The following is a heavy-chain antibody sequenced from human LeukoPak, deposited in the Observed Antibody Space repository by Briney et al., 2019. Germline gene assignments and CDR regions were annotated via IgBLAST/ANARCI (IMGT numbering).Heavy chain of an antibody. CDR3: ARDIMIVVNGAFDI. CDR2: IYYSGST. CDR1: GGSISSYY. J-gene: IGHJ3*02. V-gene: IGHV4-59*12. Sequence: SETLSLTCTVSGGSISSYYWSWIRQPPGKGLEWIGYIYYSGSTNCNPSLKSRVTISVDTSKNQFSLKLSSVTAADTAVYYCARDIMIVVNGAFDIWGQGTMVTVSS. D-gene: IGHD3-22*01.